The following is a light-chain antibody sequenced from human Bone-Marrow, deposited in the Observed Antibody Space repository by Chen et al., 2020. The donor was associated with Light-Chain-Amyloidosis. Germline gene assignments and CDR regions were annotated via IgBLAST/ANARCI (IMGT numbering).Light chain of an antibody. CDR3: QVWDRGSDRPV. CDR2: DDS. CDR1: NIGSTI. V-gene: IGLV3-21*02. Sequence: SYVLTQPSSVSVAPGQTATIACGGNNIGSTIVHWYQQTPGQAPLLVVYDDSDRPSGIPERLSGSNSGNTATLTISRVEAGDEADYYCQVWDRGSDRPVFGGGTKLTVL. J-gene: IGLJ3*02.